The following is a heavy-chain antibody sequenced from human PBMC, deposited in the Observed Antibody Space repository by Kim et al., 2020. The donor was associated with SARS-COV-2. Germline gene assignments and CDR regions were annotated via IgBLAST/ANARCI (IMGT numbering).Heavy chain of an antibody. CDR3: ARANRPSIAVYPIKQKVAFDI. D-gene: IGHD6-19*01. J-gene: IGHJ3*02. CDR2: IYYSGST. Sequence: SETLSLTCTVSGGSISSGGYYWSWIRQHPGKGLEWIGYIYYSGSTYYNPSLKSRVTISVDTSKNQFSLKLSSVTAADTAVYYCARANRPSIAVYPIKQKVAFDIWGQGTMVTVSS. V-gene: IGHV4-31*03. CDR1: GGSISSGGYY.